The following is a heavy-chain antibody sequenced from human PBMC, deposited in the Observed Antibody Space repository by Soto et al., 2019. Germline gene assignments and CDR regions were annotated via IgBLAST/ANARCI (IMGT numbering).Heavy chain of an antibody. Sequence: GGSLRLSCAASGFTFSSYSMNWVRQAPGKGLEWVSSISSSSSYIYYADSVKGRFTISRDNAKNSLYLQMNSLRAEDTAVYYCARTDHDFWSGYYPFDYWGQGTLVTVSS. CDR2: ISSSSSYI. V-gene: IGHV3-21*01. J-gene: IGHJ4*02. D-gene: IGHD3-3*01. CDR1: GFTFSSYS. CDR3: ARTDHDFWSGYYPFDY.